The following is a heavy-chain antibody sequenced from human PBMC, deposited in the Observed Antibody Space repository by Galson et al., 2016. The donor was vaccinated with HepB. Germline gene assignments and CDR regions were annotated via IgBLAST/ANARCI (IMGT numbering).Heavy chain of an antibody. CDR1: GLMYTHYA. J-gene: IGHJ4*02. D-gene: IGHD1-26*01. Sequence: SLRLSCAVSGLMYTHYAVNWVRQAPGKGLEWVSIIDDSGDHIYYAESVKGRFTISRDKATNTLYLQMDSLRPKDTAAYYCARGLVGSTTAFDSWGQGTLVAVSS. CDR2: IDDSGDHI. V-gene: IGHV3-23*01. CDR3: ARGLVGSTTAFDS.